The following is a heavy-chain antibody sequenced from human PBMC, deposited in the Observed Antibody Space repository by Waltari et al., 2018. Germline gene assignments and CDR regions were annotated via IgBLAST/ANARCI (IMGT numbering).Heavy chain of an antibody. CDR2: IYSGGST. Sequence: EVQLVESGGGLIQPGGSLRLSCAASGFTVSSNYMSWVRQAPGKGLEWVSVIYSGGSTYYANSVKGRFTISRDNSKNTLYLQMNSLRVEDTAVYYCARDRAAYCSSTSCYGLGAFDIWGQGTMVTVSS. CDR3: ARDRAAYCSSTSCYGLGAFDI. J-gene: IGHJ3*02. V-gene: IGHV3-53*01. CDR1: GFTVSSNY. D-gene: IGHD2-2*01.